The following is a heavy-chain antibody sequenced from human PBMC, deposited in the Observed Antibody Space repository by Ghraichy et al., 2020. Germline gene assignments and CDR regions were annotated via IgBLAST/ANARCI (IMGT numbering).Heavy chain of an antibody. J-gene: IGHJ5*02. CDR1: GFSFSSYA. CDR2: ISGSGGST. V-gene: IGHV3-23*01. CDR3: AKDVRPGVVIVKGPFDP. D-gene: IGHD2-21*01. Sequence: GGSLRLSCAASGFSFSSYAMSWVRQAPGKGLEWVSGISGSGGSTYYADSVKGRFTISRDFSKNTLYLQMNSLRADDTAVYYCAKDVRPGVVIVKGPFDPWGQGTLVTVSS.